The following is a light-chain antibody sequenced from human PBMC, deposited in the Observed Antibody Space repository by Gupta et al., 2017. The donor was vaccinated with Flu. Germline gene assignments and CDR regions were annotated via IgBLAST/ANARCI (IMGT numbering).Light chain of an antibody. V-gene: IGKV3-20*01. Sequence: DIVLTQSPGTLSLSPGDSATLSSRASHGSGNSALAWYQHKPGQAPRLLIYGASSRATGIADRFSGSGSGTDFTLTISRLEPEDFAVYYCQKYGSYRTFGQGTKVEIK. CDR3: QKYGSYRT. J-gene: IGKJ1*01. CDR1: HGSGNSA. CDR2: GAS.